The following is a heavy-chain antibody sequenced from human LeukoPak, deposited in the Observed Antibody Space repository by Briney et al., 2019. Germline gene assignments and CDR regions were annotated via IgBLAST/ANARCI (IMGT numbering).Heavy chain of an antibody. Sequence: SETLSLTCTVSGGSISSTNYYWGCIRQPPGKGLEWIASFYYSGSTYYNPSLKSRVTMSVDRSMNQFYLRMSSATAADTAVYYCARLNYDSGGYYGVPNWFDPWGPGTLVTVSS. D-gene: IGHD3-22*01. CDR1: GGSISSTNYY. CDR3: ARLNYDSGGYYGVPNWFDP. CDR2: FYYSGST. V-gene: IGHV4-39*01. J-gene: IGHJ5*02.